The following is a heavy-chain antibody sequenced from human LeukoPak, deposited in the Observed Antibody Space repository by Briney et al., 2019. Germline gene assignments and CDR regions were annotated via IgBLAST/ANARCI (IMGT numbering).Heavy chain of an antibody. J-gene: IGHJ6*03. Sequence: SQTLSLTCTVSGGSISSGSYYWNWIRQPAGQGLEWIGRIYISGKNNYNPSLKSRVTISVDTSKNQFSLRLSSVTAADTAVYYCASVIAAADTYNYYYMDVWGKGTTVTVSS. CDR3: ASVIAAADTYNYYYMDV. V-gene: IGHV4-61*02. CDR2: IYISGKN. CDR1: GGSISSGSYY. D-gene: IGHD6-13*01.